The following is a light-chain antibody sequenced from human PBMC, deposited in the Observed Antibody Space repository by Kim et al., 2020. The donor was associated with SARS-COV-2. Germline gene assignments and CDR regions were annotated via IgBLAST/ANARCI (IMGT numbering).Light chain of an antibody. CDR3: QTWGTGIRV. Sequence: ASVNLTCTLSSGHISYAIAWHQQQPEKGPRYLMKLKSDGSHSKGDGIPDRFSGSTSGAERYLTISSLQSEDEADYYCQTWGTGIRVFGGGTKLTVL. J-gene: IGLJ3*02. V-gene: IGLV4-69*01. CDR1: SGHISYA. CDR2: LKSDGSH.